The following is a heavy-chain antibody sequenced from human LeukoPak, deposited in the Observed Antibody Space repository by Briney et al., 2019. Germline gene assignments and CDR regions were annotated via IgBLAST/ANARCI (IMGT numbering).Heavy chain of an antibody. CDR2: ISTYNGNT. CDR3: ARAHSDYDYLLPPIDY. Sequence: ASVKVSCKASGFTFTSYGISWVRQAPGQGLEWMGWISTYNGNTNYAQKFQGRVTMTTDTSTSTAYMELRSLRSDDTAVYYCARAHSDYDYLLPPIDYWGQGTLVTVSS. D-gene: IGHD5-12*01. J-gene: IGHJ4*02. V-gene: IGHV1-18*01. CDR1: GFTFTSYG.